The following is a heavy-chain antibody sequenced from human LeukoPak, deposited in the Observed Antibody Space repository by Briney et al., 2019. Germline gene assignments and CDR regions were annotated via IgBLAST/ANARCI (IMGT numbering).Heavy chain of an antibody. CDR2: INPSGDST. J-gene: IGHJ5*02. V-gene: IGHV1-46*01. CDR1: GYTFTSNH. D-gene: IGHD4-11*01. Sequence: GASVKISCKASGYTFTSNHIHWVRQAPGQGLEWMGVINPSGDSTSYAQNLQGRVTVTRNTSISTAYMELSSLRSEDTAVYYCAREHDYSNFGLLYNWFDPWGQGALVTVPS. CDR3: AREHDYSNFGLLYNWFDP.